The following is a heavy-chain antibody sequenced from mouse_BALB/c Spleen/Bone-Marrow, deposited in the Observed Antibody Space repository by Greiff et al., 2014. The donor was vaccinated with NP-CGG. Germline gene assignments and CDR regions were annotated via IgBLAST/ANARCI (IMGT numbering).Heavy chain of an antibody. CDR2: ISSGGST. Sequence: EVQLVESGGGLVKPGGSLKLSCAASGFTFSSYAMSWVRQTPEKRLEWVASISSGGSTYYPDSVKGRFTISRDNARNILYLQMSSLRSEDTAMYYCARVEDGYYVRAMDYWGQGTSVTASS. CDR3: ARVEDGYYVRAMDY. CDR1: GFTFSSYA. D-gene: IGHD2-3*01. J-gene: IGHJ4*01. V-gene: IGHV5-6-5*01.